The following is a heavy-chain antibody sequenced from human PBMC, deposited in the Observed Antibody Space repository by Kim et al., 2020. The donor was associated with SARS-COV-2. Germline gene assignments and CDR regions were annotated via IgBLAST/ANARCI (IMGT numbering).Heavy chain of an antibody. CDR3: ARRVHIPNWFDP. V-gene: IGHV4-39*01. D-gene: IGHD2-2*02. Sequence: YYNPSLKSRVTISVDTSKNQFSLKLSSVTAADTAVYYCARRVHIPNWFDPWGQGTLVTVSS. J-gene: IGHJ5*02.